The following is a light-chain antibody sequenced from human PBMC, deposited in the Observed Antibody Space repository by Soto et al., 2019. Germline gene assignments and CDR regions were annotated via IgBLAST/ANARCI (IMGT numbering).Light chain of an antibody. CDR3: QQDSSYLVT. CDR1: QSISGW. CDR2: DAS. V-gene: IGKV1-5*01. Sequence: DSQMTQSPSSLSASVGDRVTITCRASQSISGWLAWYQQKPGKAPKLLMYDASSLQSGVPSRFSGSGSGTECTLTISSLQPDDSASYDLQQDSSYLVTCGEGTKVDIK. J-gene: IGKJ4*01.